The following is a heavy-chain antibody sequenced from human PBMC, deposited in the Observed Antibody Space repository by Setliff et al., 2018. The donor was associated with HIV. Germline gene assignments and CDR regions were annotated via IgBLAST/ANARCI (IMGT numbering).Heavy chain of an antibody. Sequence: ASVKVSCKASGGTFNNYAISWVRQAPGQGLEWMGWISAYNGNTNYAQNFQGRVTMTTDTTTSTAYIELRSLRSDDTAVYYCARGTYRDAFDIWGQGTMVTVSS. V-gene: IGHV1-18*01. CDR3: ARGTYRDAFDI. CDR2: ISAYNGNT. J-gene: IGHJ3*02. CDR1: GGTFNNYA. D-gene: IGHD3-10*01.